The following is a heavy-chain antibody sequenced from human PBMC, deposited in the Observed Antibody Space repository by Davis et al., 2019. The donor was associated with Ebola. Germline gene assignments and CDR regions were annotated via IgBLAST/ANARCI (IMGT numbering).Heavy chain of an antibody. D-gene: IGHD6-19*01. CDR1: GYTFTSYA. V-gene: IGHV1-3*01. CDR3: ARDPSGWYYFDY. Sequence: AASVKVSCKASGYTFTSYAMHWVRQAPGQRLEWMGWINAVNGNTKYSQKFQDRVTITRDTSASTAYMELSSLRSEDTAVYYCARDPSGWYYFDYWGQGTLVAVSS. CDR2: INAVNGNT. J-gene: IGHJ4*02.